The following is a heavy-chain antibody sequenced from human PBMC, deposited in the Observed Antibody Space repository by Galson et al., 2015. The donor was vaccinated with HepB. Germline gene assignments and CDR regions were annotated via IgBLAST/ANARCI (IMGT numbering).Heavy chain of an antibody. CDR2: IIPILGIA. Sequence: SVKVSCKASGGTFSSYAISWVRQAPGQGLEWMGRIIPILGIANYAQKFQGRVTITADKSTSTAYMELSSLRSEDTAVYYCARVGGYCSSTSCYGYFDYWGQGTLVTVSS. CDR3: ARVGGYCSSTSCYGYFDY. V-gene: IGHV1-69*04. D-gene: IGHD2-2*01. CDR1: GGTFSSYA. J-gene: IGHJ4*02.